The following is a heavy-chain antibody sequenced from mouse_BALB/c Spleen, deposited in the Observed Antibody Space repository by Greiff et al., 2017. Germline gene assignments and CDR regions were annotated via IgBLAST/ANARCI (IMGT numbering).Heavy chain of an antibody. J-gene: IGHJ4*01. D-gene: IGHD1-1*01. CDR2: INPYNGGT. CDR1: GYSFTGYT. V-gene: IGHV1-18*01. Sequence: VQLQQSGPELVKPGASMKISCKASGYSFTGYTMNWVKQSHGKNLEWIGLINPYNGGTSYNQKFKGKATLTVDKSSSTAYMELLSLTSEDSAVYYCARSRGITTVVARDYAMDCWGQGTSVTVSS. CDR3: ARSRGITTVVARDYAMDC.